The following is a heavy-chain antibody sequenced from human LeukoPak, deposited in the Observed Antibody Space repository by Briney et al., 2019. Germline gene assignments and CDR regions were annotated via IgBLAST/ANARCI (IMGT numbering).Heavy chain of an antibody. J-gene: IGHJ5*02. CDR3: ARGRGMATIGWFDP. V-gene: IGHV3-7*03. CDR1: GLTFSDYW. Sequence: PGGSLRLSCAASGLTFSDYWMYWVRQAPGKGLEGVANIKHDGSEKYYVDSVKGRFTISRDNAKNSLYLQMNSLRVEDTAVYYCARGRGMATIGWFDPWGQGTLVTVSS. CDR2: IKHDGSEK. D-gene: IGHD5-24*01.